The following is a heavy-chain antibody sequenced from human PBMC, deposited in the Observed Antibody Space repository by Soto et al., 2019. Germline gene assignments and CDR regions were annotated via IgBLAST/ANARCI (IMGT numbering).Heavy chain of an antibody. CDR3: AKGPTIVLSLDD. V-gene: IGHV1-46*01. CDR1: GYTFTSSY. CDR2: INPSGGST. D-gene: IGHD2-8*01. J-gene: IGHJ4*02. Sequence: ASMPVSCKPSGYTFTSSYMHWVRQAPGQGLEWMGIINPSGGSTSYAQKFQGRVTMTRDTSTSTVYMELSSLRSEDTAVYYCAKGPTIVLSLDDYGQGTLVTVAS.